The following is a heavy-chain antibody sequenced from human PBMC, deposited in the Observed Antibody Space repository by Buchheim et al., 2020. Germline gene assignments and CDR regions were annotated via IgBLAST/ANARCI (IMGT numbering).Heavy chain of an antibody. J-gene: IGHJ4*02. CDR2: INPSGGST. V-gene: IGHV1-46*01. D-gene: IGHD3-3*01. CDR1: GYTFTSYY. CDR3: ARGITIFGVVISLSEFPFDY. Sequence: QVQLVQSGAEVKKPGASVKVSCKASGYTFTSYYMHWVRQAPGQGLEWMGIINPSGGSTSYAQKFQGRVTMTRDTSTSTVYMELSSLRSEDTAVYYCARGITIFGVVISLSEFPFDYWGQGTL.